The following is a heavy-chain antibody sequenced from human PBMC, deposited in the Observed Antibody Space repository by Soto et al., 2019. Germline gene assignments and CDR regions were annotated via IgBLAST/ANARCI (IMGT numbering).Heavy chain of an antibody. CDR1: GFTFSNYG. V-gene: IGHV3-33*01. D-gene: IGHD3-10*01. CDR3: ARDDEYSGNGMDV. CDR2: ILNDGSNR. Sequence: QVQLVESGGGVVQPGRSLRLSCAASGFTFSNYGMHWVRQAPGKGLEWVAVILNDGSNRYHADSVKDRFTISRDNSKNTLYLQMNSLRAEDTDVYYCARDDEYSGNGMDVWGHGTTVTVS. J-gene: IGHJ6*02.